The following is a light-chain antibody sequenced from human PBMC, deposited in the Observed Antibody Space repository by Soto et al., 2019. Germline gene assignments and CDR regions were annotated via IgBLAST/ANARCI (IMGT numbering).Light chain of an antibody. Sequence: QSVLPQPASVSVSPGQSITISCTGTSSDVGGYNYVSWFQHHPGKAPKLIIYEVSYRPSGVSNRFSGSKSGDTASLTISGLQAEDEADYYCSSFPNTTARYAFGTGTKLTVL. V-gene: IGLV2-14*01. CDR3: SSFPNTTARYA. CDR1: SSDVGGYNY. J-gene: IGLJ1*01. CDR2: EVS.